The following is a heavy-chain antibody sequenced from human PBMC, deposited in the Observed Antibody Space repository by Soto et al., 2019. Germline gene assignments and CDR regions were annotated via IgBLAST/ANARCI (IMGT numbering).Heavy chain of an antibody. CDR3: TRDAPGERPYYFYYYGMDV. Sequence: GGSLRLSCAASGLSVSTNFMSWVRQAPGKGLEWLAVIYSGGKAFYADSVKGRFTISKDNSKNTLSLQMNSLRAEDTAVYYCTRDAPGERPYYFYYYGMDVWGQGTTVTVSS. J-gene: IGHJ6*02. V-gene: IGHV3-53*01. CDR2: IYSGGKA. CDR1: GLSVSTNF.